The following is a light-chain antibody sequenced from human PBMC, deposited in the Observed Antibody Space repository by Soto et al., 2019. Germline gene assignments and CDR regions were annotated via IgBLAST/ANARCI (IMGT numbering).Light chain of an antibody. Sequence: QSALTQPPSASGSPGQSVTISCTGTTGDVGFYNYVSWYQQYPGKAPKLIIFEVNKRPSGVPDRFSGSKSGNTASLTVSGLQADAEADYYCSSYADDNIFVFGTGTKLTVL. CDR3: SSYADDNIFV. CDR2: EVN. V-gene: IGLV2-8*01. J-gene: IGLJ1*01. CDR1: TGDVGFYNY.